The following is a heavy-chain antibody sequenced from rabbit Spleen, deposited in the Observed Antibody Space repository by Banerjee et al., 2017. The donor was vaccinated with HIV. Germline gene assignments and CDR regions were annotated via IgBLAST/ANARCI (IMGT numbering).Heavy chain of an antibody. CDR3: ARDTGYCDNGFDNL. J-gene: IGHJ4*01. D-gene: IGHD1-1*01. CDR1: GFSFSDRHE. Sequence: QEQLEESGGGLVKPEGSLTLTCKASGFSFSDRHEMCWARQAPGKGLESIACINTATGKAVSANWAKGRFTISMTSSTTVTLQMTSLTAADTATYFCARDTGYCDNGFDNLWSQGTLVTVS. V-gene: IGHV1S45*01. CDR2: INTATGKA.